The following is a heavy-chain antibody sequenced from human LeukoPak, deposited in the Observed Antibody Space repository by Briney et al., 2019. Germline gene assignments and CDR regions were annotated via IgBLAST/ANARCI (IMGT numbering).Heavy chain of an antibody. CDR1: GFTFSSYS. CDR2: ISSSSSYI. Sequence: GGSLRLSYAASGFTFSSYSMNWVRQAPGKGLEWVSSISSSSSYIYYADSVKGRFTISRDNAKNSLYLQMNSLRAEDTAVYYCARDYYDSSGYYTQIDYWGQGTLVTVSS. V-gene: IGHV3-21*01. CDR3: ARDYYDSSGYYTQIDY. D-gene: IGHD3-22*01. J-gene: IGHJ4*02.